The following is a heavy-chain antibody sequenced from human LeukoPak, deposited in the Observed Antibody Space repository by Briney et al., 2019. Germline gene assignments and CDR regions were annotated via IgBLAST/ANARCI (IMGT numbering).Heavy chain of an antibody. D-gene: IGHD1-26*01. V-gene: IGHV1-69*05. CDR3: ARDYSGSYGLDY. Sequence: ASVKVSCKASGGTFSSYAISWVRQAPGQGLEWMGRIIPIFGTANYAQKFQGRVTITTDESTSTAYMELSSLRSEDTAVYYCARDYSGSYGLDYWGQGILVTVSS. J-gene: IGHJ4*02. CDR1: GGTFSSYA. CDR2: IIPIFGTA.